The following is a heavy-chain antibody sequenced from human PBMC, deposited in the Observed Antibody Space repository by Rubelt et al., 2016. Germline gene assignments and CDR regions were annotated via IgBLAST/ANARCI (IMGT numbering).Heavy chain of an antibody. CDR3: AREQLLSDYYYGMDV. CDR1: GGSISSYY. CDR2: IYTSGST. D-gene: IGHD2-2*01. Sequence: QVQLQESGPGLVKPSATLSLTCTVSGGSISSYYWSWIRQPAGKGLEWIGRIYTSGSTNYNPSLTSRVTMSVDTSKNQFSLKLSSVTAADTAVDYCAREQLLSDYYYGMDVWGQGTTVTVSS. J-gene: IGHJ6*02. V-gene: IGHV4-4*07.